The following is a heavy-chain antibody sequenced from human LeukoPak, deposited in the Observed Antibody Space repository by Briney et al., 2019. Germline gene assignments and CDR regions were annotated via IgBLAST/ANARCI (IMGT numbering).Heavy chain of an antibody. V-gene: IGHV3-53*01. Sequence: PGGSLRLSCAASGFTVSSNYMSWVRQAPGKGLEWVSVIYSGGSTYYADSVKGRFTISRDNSKNTLYLQMNSLRAEDTAVYYCAKDLDGSGSYLGYWGQGTLVTVSS. CDR2: IYSGGST. CDR3: AKDLDGSGSYLGY. CDR1: GFTVSSNY. J-gene: IGHJ4*02. D-gene: IGHD3-10*01.